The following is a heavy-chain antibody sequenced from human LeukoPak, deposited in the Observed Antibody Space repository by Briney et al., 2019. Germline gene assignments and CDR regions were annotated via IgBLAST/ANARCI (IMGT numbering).Heavy chain of an antibody. J-gene: IGHJ4*02. CDR1: GFTFSSYG. CDR2: IRYDGSNK. V-gene: IGHV3-30*02. CDR3: AKDRTSWYYFDY. Sequence: GGSLRLSCAASGFTFSSYGMHWVRQAPGKGLEWVAFIRYDGSNKYYADSVKGRFTLSRDNSKNTLYLQMNNLRAEDTAVYYCAKDRTSWYYFDYWGQGTLVTVSS.